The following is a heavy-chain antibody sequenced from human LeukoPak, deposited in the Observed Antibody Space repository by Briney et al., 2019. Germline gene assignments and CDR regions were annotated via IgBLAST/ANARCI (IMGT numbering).Heavy chain of an antibody. CDR1: GYSISSGYY. V-gene: IGHV4-38-2*01. CDR2: IYHSGST. Sequence: SETLSLTCAVSGYSISSGYYWGWIRQPPGKGLEWIGTIYHSGSTYYNPSLKSRVTISVDTSKNQFSLKLSSVTAADTAGYYCARAGGYSGSYYEFDYWGQGTLVTVSS. J-gene: IGHJ4*02. D-gene: IGHD1-26*01. CDR3: ARAGGYSGSYYEFDY.